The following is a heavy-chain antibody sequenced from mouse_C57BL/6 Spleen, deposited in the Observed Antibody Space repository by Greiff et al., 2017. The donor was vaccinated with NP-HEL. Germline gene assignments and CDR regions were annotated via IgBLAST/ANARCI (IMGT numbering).Heavy chain of an antibody. Sequence: EVQVVESGGGLVQPGGSLSLSCAASGFTFTDYYMSWVRQPPGKALEWLGFIRNKANGYTTEYSASVKGRFTISRDNSQSILYLQMNALRAEDSATYYCARYMSYYEVWGTGTTVTVSS. CDR2: IRNKANGYTT. V-gene: IGHV7-3*01. J-gene: IGHJ1*03. CDR1: GFTFTDYY. CDR3: ARYMSYYEV.